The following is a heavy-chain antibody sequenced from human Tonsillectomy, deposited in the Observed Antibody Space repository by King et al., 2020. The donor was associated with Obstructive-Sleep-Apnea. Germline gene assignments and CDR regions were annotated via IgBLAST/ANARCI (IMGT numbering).Heavy chain of an antibody. J-gene: IGHJ4*02. D-gene: IGHD3-10*01. V-gene: IGHV3-23*04. CDR1: GFTFSSYA. Sequence: VQLVESGGGLVQPGGSLRLSCAASGFTFSSYAMSWVRQAPGKGLEWVSAISGSGVSTYYADSVKGRFTIPRDNSKNTLYLQMNSLRAEDTAVYYCAKARVLWFGELDWGQGTLVTVSS. CDR3: AKARVLWFGELD. CDR2: ISGSGVST.